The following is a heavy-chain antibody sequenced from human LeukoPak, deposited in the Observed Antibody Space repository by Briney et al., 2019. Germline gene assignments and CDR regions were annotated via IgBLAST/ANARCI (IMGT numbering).Heavy chain of an antibody. CDR3: ARGNPYSSGWYYFDY. Sequence: PSETLSLTCTVSGGSISSSSYYWGWIRQPPGKGLEWIGSIYYSGSTYYNPSLKSRFTISVDTSKNQFSLKLSSVTAADTAVYYCARGNPYSSGWYYFDYWGQGTLVTVSS. CDR2: IYYSGST. D-gene: IGHD6-19*01. V-gene: IGHV4-39*07. CDR1: GGSISSSSYY. J-gene: IGHJ4*02.